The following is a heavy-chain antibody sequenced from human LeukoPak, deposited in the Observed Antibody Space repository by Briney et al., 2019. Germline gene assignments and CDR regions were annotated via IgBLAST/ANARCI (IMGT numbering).Heavy chain of an antibody. CDR1: GGSISSYY. Sequence: SETLSLTCTVSGGSISSYYWSWLRQPPGKGLEWIGYIYYSGSTNYNPSLKSRVTISVDTSKNQFSLKLSSVTAADTAVYYCARDRSYGFKGYYYYGMDVWGQGTTVTVSS. CDR3: ARDRSYGFKGYYYYGMDV. V-gene: IGHV4-59*12. CDR2: IYYSGST. J-gene: IGHJ6*02. D-gene: IGHD4-17*01.